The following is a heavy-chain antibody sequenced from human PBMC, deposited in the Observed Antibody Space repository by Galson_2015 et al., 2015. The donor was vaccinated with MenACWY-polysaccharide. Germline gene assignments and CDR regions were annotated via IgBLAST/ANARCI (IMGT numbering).Heavy chain of an antibody. CDR2: ISGSGSAI. Sequence: SLRLSCAASGFTFSDHYMHWIRQAPGKGLEWVSYISGSGSAIYFADSVKGRFIISRDNAKNSLYLQMNSLRAEDTAVYYCTKAGAKYCRGSSCYFNWFDPWGQGTLVTVSS. CDR1: GFTFSDHY. CDR3: TKAGAKYCRGSSCYFNWFDP. J-gene: IGHJ5*02. D-gene: IGHD2-15*01. V-gene: IGHV3-11*04.